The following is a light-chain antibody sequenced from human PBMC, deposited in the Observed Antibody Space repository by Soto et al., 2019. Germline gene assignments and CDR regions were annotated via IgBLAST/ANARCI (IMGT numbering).Light chain of an antibody. CDR3: QQYGNSPPYT. V-gene: IGKV3-20*01. CDR2: AAS. CDR1: QSVSSTY. J-gene: IGKJ2*01. Sequence: EIVLTQSPGTLSLSPGERATLSCRASQSVSSTYLAWYQLKPGQPPRLLIYAASSRATGIPDRFSGSGSGTYFTLTIRRVEPEDVAVFYCQQYGNSPPYTFGPGTKLEIK.